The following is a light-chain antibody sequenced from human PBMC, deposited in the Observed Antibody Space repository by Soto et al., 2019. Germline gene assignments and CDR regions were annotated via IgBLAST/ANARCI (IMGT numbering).Light chain of an antibody. V-gene: IGKV3D-15*01. Sequence: EIVMTQSPATLSVSPGERATLSCRASQSVGIDLAWYQQNPGRAPRLVIYDIFTRASGVRTRISGSGSGTEFTLTISSLQSEDFAVYYCQQYNSWPLTFGGGTKVDIK. CDR1: QSVGID. CDR3: QQYNSWPLT. J-gene: IGKJ4*01. CDR2: DIF.